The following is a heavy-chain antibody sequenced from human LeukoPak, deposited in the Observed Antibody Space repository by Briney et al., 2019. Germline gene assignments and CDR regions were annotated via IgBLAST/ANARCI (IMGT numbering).Heavy chain of an antibody. Sequence: PSETLSLTCAVYGGSFSGYYWSWIRQPPGKGLEWIGEINHRGSTNYNPSLKSRATISVDTSKNQFSLKLSSVTAADTAVYYCARGHRRTAMVYYYYYYMDVWGKGTTVTVSS. V-gene: IGHV4-34*01. J-gene: IGHJ6*03. CDR2: INHRGST. D-gene: IGHD5-18*01. CDR3: ARGHRRTAMVYYYYYYMDV. CDR1: GGSFSGYY.